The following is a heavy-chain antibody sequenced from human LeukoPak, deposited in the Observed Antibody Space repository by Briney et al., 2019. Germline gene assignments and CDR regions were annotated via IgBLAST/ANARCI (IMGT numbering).Heavy chain of an antibody. CDR2: ISGSGGST. Sequence: GGSLRLSCAASGFTFSSYAMSWVRQAPGKGLEWVSAISGSGGSTYYADSVKGRFTISRDNSKNTLYLQMNSLRAEDTAVYYCAKDQYSSSRPDYFDYWGQGTLVSVSS. CDR3: AKDQYSSSRPDYFDY. D-gene: IGHD6-13*01. J-gene: IGHJ4*02. V-gene: IGHV3-23*01. CDR1: GFTFSSYA.